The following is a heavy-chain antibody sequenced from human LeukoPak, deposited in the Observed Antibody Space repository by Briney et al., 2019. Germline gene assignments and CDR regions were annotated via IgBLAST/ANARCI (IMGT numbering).Heavy chain of an antibody. CDR2: ISGSGGST. V-gene: IGHV3-23*01. CDR1: GFTFSSYA. D-gene: IGHD6-13*01. Sequence: GGSLRLSCAASGFTFSSYAMSWVRQAPGKGQEWVSAISGSGGSTYYADSVKGRFTISRDNSKNTLYLQMNSLRAADTAVYYCAKAPPHSSSYDAFDIWGQGTMVTVSS. J-gene: IGHJ3*02. CDR3: AKAPPHSSSYDAFDI.